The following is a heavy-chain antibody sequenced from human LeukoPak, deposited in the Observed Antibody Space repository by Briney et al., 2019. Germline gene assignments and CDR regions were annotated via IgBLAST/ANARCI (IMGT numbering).Heavy chain of an antibody. Sequence: GASVKVSCKASGGTFSSYAISWVRQAPGQGLEWMGRIIPILGIANYAQKFQSRVTITADKSTSTAYMELSSLRSEDTAVYYCARDLGVFIGGYDWYPWGQGTLVTVSS. CDR2: IIPILGIA. CDR1: GGTFSSYA. J-gene: IGHJ5*02. CDR3: ARDLGVFIGGYDWYP. V-gene: IGHV1-69*04. D-gene: IGHD5-12*01.